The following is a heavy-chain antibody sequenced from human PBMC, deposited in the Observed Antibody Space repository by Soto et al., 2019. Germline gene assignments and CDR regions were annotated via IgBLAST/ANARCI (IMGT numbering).Heavy chain of an antibody. Sequence: QVQLVQSGPEVRKPGASVRLSCATSGYNFNQYYIHWVRQAPGQGLEWMGIINLRGGTTEYAHKFRGRVTVTGDTSTRTVYMELSRLRAEDTAVYFCARGPDDSDVPRWDHWGQGTLITVSS. J-gene: IGHJ4*02. V-gene: IGHV1-46*02. CDR1: GYNFNQYY. CDR3: ARGPDDSDVPRWDH. D-gene: IGHD4-17*01. CDR2: INLRGGTT.